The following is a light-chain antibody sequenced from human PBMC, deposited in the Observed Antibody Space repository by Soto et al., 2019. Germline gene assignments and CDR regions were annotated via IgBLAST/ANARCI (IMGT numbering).Light chain of an antibody. J-gene: IGLJ1*01. V-gene: IGLV2-14*01. CDR1: SSDLGGYNY. CDR3: SSYTSSNPYV. CDR2: EVS. Sequence: QSALTQPASVSGSPGQSITISCTGTSSDLGGYNYVSWYQQHPGKAPKLMIYEVSNRPSGVSNRFSGSKSGNTASLTISGLQAEDEADYYCSSYTSSNPYVFGTGTKVTVL.